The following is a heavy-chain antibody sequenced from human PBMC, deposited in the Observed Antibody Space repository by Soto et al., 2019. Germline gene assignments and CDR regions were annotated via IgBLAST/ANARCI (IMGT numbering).Heavy chain of an antibody. D-gene: IGHD3-10*01. Sequence: PGGCLRLSGEAGGCRFNTYPMTWFGQLPGMGLEWVTTTSIGGNTDFAESVRGRFSVSRDNSKNTLYLQMTNLRAEDAAIYFCAKDLRPGLVVPTKSGFDPWGQGTRVTVS. V-gene: IGHV3-23*01. CDR1: GCRFNTYP. CDR2: TSIGGNT. CDR3: AKDLRPGLVVPTKSGFDP. J-gene: IGHJ5*02.